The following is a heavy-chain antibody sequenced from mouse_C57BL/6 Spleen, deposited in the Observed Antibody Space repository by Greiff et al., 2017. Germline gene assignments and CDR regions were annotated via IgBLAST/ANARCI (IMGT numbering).Heavy chain of an antibody. J-gene: IGHJ4*01. D-gene: IGHD3-2*02. Sequence: VQLQQPGAELVRPGSSVKLSCKASGYTFTSYWMDWVKQRHGQGLEWIGNIYPSDSETHYNQKFKDKATLTVDKSSSTAYMQLSSLTSEDSAVYYCARGAQARAMDYWGQGTSVTVSS. CDR3: ARGAQARAMDY. V-gene: IGHV1-61*01. CDR1: GYTFTSYW. CDR2: IYPSDSET.